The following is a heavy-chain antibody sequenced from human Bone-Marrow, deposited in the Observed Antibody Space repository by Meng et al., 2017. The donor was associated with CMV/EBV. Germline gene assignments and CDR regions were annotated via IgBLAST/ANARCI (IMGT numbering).Heavy chain of an antibody. D-gene: IGHD6-6*01. V-gene: IGHV6-1*01. CDR3: ASGKYYFDL. CDR1: GDSVSSNSAA. J-gene: IGHJ2*01. Sequence: SESLSLTCAISGDSVSSNSAAWNWLRQSRSRGHEWLGRTYYRSKWYNAYAVFVKSRITINPDTSKNQVSLQLNSVTPEDTAGEYWASGKYYFDLWGRGTLVTVSS. CDR2: TYYRSKWYN.